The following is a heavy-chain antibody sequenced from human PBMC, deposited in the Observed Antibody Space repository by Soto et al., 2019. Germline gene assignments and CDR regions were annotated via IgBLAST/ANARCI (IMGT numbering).Heavy chain of an antibody. D-gene: IGHD6-25*01. CDR3: AKAEDGRRAYSGFLAYRRNRTIDP. J-gene: IGHJ5*02. Sequence: KGLEWVSAISGSGGSTYYADSVKGRFTISRDNFKNTLHLQINSLRGEDTAVYYCAKAEDGRRAYSGFLAYRRNRTIDP. CDR2: ISGSGGST. V-gene: IGHV3-23*01.